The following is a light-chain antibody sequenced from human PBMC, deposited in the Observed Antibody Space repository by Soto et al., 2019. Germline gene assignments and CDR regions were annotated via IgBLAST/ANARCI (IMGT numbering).Light chain of an antibody. J-gene: IGLJ2*01. CDR3: SSYASTSTLVV. CDR1: SSDVGTYNY. CDR2: DVS. V-gene: IGLV2-14*01. Sequence: QSALTQPASVSGSPGQSITISFTGTSSDVGTYNYVSWYQQHPGKAPKLIIYDVSTRPSGLSNRFSGSKSGNTASLTISGLQAEDEADYFCSSYASTSTLVVFGGGTKLTVL.